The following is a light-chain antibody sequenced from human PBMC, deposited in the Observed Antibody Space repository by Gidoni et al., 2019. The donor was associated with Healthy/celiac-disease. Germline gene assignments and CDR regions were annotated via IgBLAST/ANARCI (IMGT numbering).Light chain of an antibody. Sequence: DIQMTQSPSSLSASVGDRVTITCRASQSISSYLNWYQQKPGKAPKLLIYAASSLRSGVPSRFSVSGSGTDFTLTISSLQPEDFATYYCQQSYSTPPLTFGGGTKVEIK. CDR1: QSISSY. J-gene: IGKJ4*01. CDR2: AAS. CDR3: QQSYSTPPLT. V-gene: IGKV1-39*01.